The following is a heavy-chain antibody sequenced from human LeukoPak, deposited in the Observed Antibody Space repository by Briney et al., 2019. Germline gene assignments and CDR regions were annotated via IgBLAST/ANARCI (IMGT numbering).Heavy chain of an antibody. CDR3: ARATTVTYYYYYYYMDV. D-gene: IGHD4-17*01. J-gene: IGHJ6*03. Sequence: ASVKVSCKASGYTFTSYYMHWVRQAPGQGLEWMGIINPSGGSTSYAQKFQGRVTMTRDTSTSTVYMELSSLRSEDTAVYYCARATTVTYYYYYYYMDVWGKGTTVTVSS. V-gene: IGHV1-46*01. CDR1: GYTFTSYY. CDR2: INPSGGST.